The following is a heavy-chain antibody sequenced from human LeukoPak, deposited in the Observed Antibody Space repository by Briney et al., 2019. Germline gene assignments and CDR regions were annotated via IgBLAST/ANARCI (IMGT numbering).Heavy chain of an antibody. D-gene: IGHD2-8*01. CDR1: GFAFISYD. CDR2: ISGSGGDT. Sequence: GGSLRLSCAASGFAFISYDMSWVRQAPKKGLEWVSTISGSGGDTYYADSVKGRFTVSRDNSKNTLYLQINSLRAEDTAIYYCAKDQSCTNNVCHGDFDYWSRGTLVTVSS. V-gene: IGHV3-23*01. J-gene: IGHJ4*02. CDR3: AKDQSCTNNVCHGDFDY.